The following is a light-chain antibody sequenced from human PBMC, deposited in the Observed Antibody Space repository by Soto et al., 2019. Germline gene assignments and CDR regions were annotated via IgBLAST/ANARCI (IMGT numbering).Light chain of an antibody. CDR2: DDS. V-gene: IGLV3-21*02. Sequence: SYELTQPPSVSVAPGQTARITCGGTNIGSKSVHWYQQKPGQAPVLVVYDDSDRPSGIPERFSGSNSGNTATLTISRVEAGDEADYYCQVWDSSSDHLSDVFGTGTKVTVL. J-gene: IGLJ1*01. CDR1: NIGSKS. CDR3: QVWDSSSDHLSDV.